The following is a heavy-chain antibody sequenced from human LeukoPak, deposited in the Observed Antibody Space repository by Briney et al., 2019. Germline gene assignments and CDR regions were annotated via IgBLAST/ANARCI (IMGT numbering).Heavy chain of an antibody. Sequence: GGSLTLSCAASGFTFSSYGMHWVRQAPGKGLEWVAVIWYDGSNKYYADPVKGRFTISRDNSKNTQFLQMNSLRAEDTAVYYCAREALLPHYASSGYRYVVDAFDIWGQGTMVTVSS. V-gene: IGHV3-33*01. CDR1: GFTFSSYG. CDR2: IWYDGSNK. D-gene: IGHD3-22*01. CDR3: AREALLPHYASSGYRYVVDAFDI. J-gene: IGHJ3*02.